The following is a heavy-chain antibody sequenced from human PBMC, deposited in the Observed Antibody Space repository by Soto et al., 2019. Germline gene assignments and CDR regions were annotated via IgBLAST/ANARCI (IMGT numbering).Heavy chain of an antibody. CDR1: GFTFSSYP. V-gene: IGHV3-30*09. CDR2: IAYDGSIK. Sequence: QVQLVESGGGVVQPGTSLGLSCAASGFTFSSYPLHWVRQAPGKGLEWVAVIAYDGSIKLYADSVGGRFAISRDDSRNTLYLQMNSLRVEDTAVYYCARDPQRGSPDYFDYWGQGTLVTVSS. D-gene: IGHD6-13*01. CDR3: ARDPQRGSPDYFDY. J-gene: IGHJ4*02.